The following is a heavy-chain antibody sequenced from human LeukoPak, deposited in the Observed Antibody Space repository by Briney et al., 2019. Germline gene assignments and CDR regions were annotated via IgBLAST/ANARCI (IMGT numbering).Heavy chain of an antibody. Sequence: GRSLRLSCAASGFTFSSYAMHWVRQAPAKGLEWVAVISYDGSNKYYADSVKGRFTISRDNSKNTLYLQMNSLRAEDTAVYYCARDYSSSWSRSAFDVWGQGTMVTVSS. CDR1: GFTFSSYA. CDR3: ARDYSSSWSRSAFDV. D-gene: IGHD6-13*01. V-gene: IGHV3-30*04. J-gene: IGHJ3*01. CDR2: ISYDGSNK.